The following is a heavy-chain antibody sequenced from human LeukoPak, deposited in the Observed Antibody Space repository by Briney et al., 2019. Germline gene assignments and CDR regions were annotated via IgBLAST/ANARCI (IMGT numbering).Heavy chain of an antibody. CDR2: IHYSGTT. Sequence: SGTLSLTCTVSGDFIDNIYYYWGWLRQTPGRGLEWIASIHYSGTTHYTPSLKSRLTMTVDTAKNPSSLQLSSVTAADTAVYYCARHGGDHGNTSAVFAFWGQGALVTVSS. D-gene: IGHD2/OR15-2a*01. J-gene: IGHJ4*02. CDR1: GDFIDNIYYY. CDR3: ARHGGDHGNTSAVFAF. V-gene: IGHV4-39*01.